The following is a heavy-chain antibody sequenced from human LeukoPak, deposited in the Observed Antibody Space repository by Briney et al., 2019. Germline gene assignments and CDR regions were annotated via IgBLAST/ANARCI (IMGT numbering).Heavy chain of an antibody. CDR3: ARDSYCSSTSCLWSY. CDR1: GYTFTSYA. CDR2: INTNTGNP. J-gene: IGHJ4*02. D-gene: IGHD2-2*01. Sequence: ASVKVSCKASGYTFTSYAMNCVRQAPGQALEWIGWINTNTGNPTYAQGFTGRFVFSLDTSVSTAYLQISSLKAEDTAVYYCARDSYCSSTSCLWSYWGQGTLVTVSS. V-gene: IGHV7-4-1*02.